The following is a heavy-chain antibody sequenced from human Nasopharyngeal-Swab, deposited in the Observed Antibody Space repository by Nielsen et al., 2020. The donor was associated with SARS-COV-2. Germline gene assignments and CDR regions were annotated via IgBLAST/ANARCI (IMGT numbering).Heavy chain of an antibody. D-gene: IGHD3-3*01. Sequence: SETLSLTCTVSGGSISSYYWSWIRQPPGEGLEWIGYIYYSGSTNYNPSLKSRVTISVDTSKNQFSLKLSSVTAADTAVYYCARGHYDFWGSYYYYYMDVWGKGTTVTVSS. CDR2: IYYSGST. J-gene: IGHJ6*03. CDR1: GGSISSYY. V-gene: IGHV4-59*01. CDR3: ARGHYDFWGSYYYYYMDV.